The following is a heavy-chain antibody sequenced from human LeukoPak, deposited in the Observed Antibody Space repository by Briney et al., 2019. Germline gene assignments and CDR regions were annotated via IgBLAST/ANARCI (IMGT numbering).Heavy chain of an antibody. Sequence: ASVKVSCKASGYTFSSNDINWVRQTPGQGLEWMGWINPNTGGTNYAQKFQGRVTMTRGTSISTAYMELSRLRSDDTAVYYCARANAQGWELPNIDYWGQGTLVTVSS. CDR3: ARANAQGWELPNIDY. CDR2: INPNTGGT. J-gene: IGHJ4*02. V-gene: IGHV1-2*02. CDR1: GYTFSSND. D-gene: IGHD1-26*01.